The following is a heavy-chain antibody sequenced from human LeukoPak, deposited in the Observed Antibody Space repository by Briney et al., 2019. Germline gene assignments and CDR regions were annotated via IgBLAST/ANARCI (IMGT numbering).Heavy chain of an antibody. J-gene: IGHJ4*02. V-gene: IGHV1-69*04. Sequence: ASVKVSCKASGGTFSSYAISWVRQAPGQGLEWMGRTIPILGIANYAQKFQGRVTITADKSTSTAYMELSSLRSEDTAVYYCARDLDGTHILWRYWGQGTLVTVSS. CDR2: TIPILGIA. CDR1: GGTFSSYA. D-gene: IGHD3-9*01. CDR3: ARDLDGTHILWRY.